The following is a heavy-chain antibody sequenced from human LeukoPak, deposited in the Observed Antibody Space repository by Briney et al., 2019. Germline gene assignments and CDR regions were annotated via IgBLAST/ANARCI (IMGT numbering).Heavy chain of an antibody. V-gene: IGHV4-59*01. CDR2: ISYCGST. D-gene: IGHD4-23*01. J-gene: IGHJ4*02. CDR3: ARDYGGKFDY. CDR1: GGSISSYY. Sequence: SETLSLTCTVSGGSISSYYWSWIRQPPGKGLEWIGYISYCGSTSYNPSLKSRVTISVDTSKNQFSLKLSSVTAADTAVYYCARDYGGKFDYWGQGTLVTVSS.